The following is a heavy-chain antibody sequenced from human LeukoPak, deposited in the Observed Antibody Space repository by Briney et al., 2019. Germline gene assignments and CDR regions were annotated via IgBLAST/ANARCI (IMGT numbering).Heavy chain of an antibody. CDR1: GGSFSGYY. CDR2: INHSGST. CDR3: ARLYGSGSYYNY. D-gene: IGHD3-10*01. V-gene: IGHV4-34*01. J-gene: IGHJ4*02. Sequence: SETLSLTCTVYGGSFSGYYWSWIRQPPGQGLEWVGEINHSGSTNYNPTLKSRVTISVDTSKNQFSLKLSSVTAADTAVYYCARLYGSGSYYNYWGQGTLVTVSS.